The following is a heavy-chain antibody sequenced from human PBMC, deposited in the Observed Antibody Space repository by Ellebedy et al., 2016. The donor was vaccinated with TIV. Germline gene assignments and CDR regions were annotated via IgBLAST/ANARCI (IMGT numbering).Heavy chain of an antibody. J-gene: IGHJ4*02. Sequence: GGSLRLSCAASDFTFSNAWMNWVRQAPGKGLQWVALIWYDGSHKYYADSVKGRFTISRDNSKNTVYLQMNSLRVEDTAVYYCARDRAATVTTLFLDDWGQGTLVTVSS. V-gene: IGHV3-33*08. CDR3: ARDRAATVTTLFLDD. D-gene: IGHD4-17*01. CDR1: DFTFSNAW. CDR2: IWYDGSHK.